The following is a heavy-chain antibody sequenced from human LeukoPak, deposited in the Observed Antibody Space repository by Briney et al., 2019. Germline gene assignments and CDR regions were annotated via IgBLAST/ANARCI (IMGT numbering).Heavy chain of an antibody. Sequence: GGSLGLSCAASGFTFSSYGMHWVRQAPGKGLEWVAVISYDGSNKYYADSVKGRFTISRDNSKNTLYLQMNSLRAEDTAVYYCAKDLLGYGDYNGMDVWGQGTTVTVSS. V-gene: IGHV3-30*18. CDR3: AKDLLGYGDYNGMDV. CDR2: ISYDGSNK. CDR1: GFTFSSYG. J-gene: IGHJ6*02. D-gene: IGHD4-17*01.